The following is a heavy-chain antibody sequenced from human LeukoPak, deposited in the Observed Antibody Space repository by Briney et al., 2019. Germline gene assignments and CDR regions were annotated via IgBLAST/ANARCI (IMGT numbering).Heavy chain of an antibody. D-gene: IGHD4-17*01. CDR3: ARTRGDYGDYNWFDP. CDR2: ISSSSSYT. CDR1: GFTFSDYY. J-gene: IGHJ5*02. V-gene: IGHV3-11*06. Sequence: GGSLRLSCAASGFTFSDYYMSWIRQAPGKGLEWVSYISSSSSYTNYAGSVKGRFTISRDNAKNSLYLQMNSLRAEDTAVYYCARTRGDYGDYNWFDPWGQGTLVTVSS.